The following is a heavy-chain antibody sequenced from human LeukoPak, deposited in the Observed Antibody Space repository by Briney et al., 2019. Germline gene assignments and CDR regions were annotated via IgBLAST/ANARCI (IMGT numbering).Heavy chain of an antibody. CDR2: INPKRGVT. CDR1: GYTFTDYY. CDR3: ARERNYGDYGNPFDV. D-gene: IGHD4-17*01. V-gene: IGHV1-2*02. J-gene: IGHJ3*01. Sequence: GASVNVSCKASGYTFTDYYIHWLRQAPGQGLEWMGWINPKRGVTTYAQNSQRRVSMTRETSITTAYMELTRLRSDDTTIYYCARERNYGDYGNPFDVWGQGTKVTVSS.